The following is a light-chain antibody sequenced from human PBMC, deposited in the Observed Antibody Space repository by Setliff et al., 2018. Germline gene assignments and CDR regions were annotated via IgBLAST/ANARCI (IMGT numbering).Light chain of an antibody. CDR2: EVS. J-gene: IGLJ1*01. V-gene: IGLV2-14*01. Sequence: QSALTQPASVSGSPGQSITISCTGTRSDVGGYNYVSWYQQHPGKVPKLMIYEVSNRPSGVSSRFSGSKSGNTASLTISRLQTEDEADYYCTSYTISSTEVFGTGTKV. CDR3: TSYTISSTEV. CDR1: RSDVGGYNY.